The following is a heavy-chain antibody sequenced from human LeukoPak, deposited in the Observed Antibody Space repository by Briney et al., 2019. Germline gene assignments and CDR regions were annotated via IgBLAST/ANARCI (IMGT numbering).Heavy chain of an antibody. Sequence: PGRSLRLSCAASGFTFDDYAMHWVRQAPGKGLEWVAGINWKSGSIGYADSVKGRFTISRDNAKNSLSLQMNSLRAEDSAFYYCAKEESKYTSGNAFDYWGQGTLVTVSS. J-gene: IGHJ4*02. D-gene: IGHD5-18*01. CDR1: GFTFDDYA. V-gene: IGHV3-9*01. CDR2: INWKSGSI. CDR3: AKEESKYTSGNAFDY.